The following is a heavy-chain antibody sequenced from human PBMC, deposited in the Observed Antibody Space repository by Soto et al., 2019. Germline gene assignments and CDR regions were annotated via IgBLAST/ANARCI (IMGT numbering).Heavy chain of an antibody. Sequence: GGSLRLSCAASGFTFSSYATSWVRQAPGKGLEWVSAISGSGGSTYYADSVKGRFTISRDNSKNTLYLQMNSLRAEDTAVYYCAKGLEYYDFWSGYFGHPTSLYYYYGMDVCGQGTTVTSP. V-gene: IGHV3-23*01. CDR3: AKGLEYYDFWSGYFGHPTSLYYYYGMDV. J-gene: IGHJ6*02. D-gene: IGHD3-3*01. CDR1: GFTFSSYA. CDR2: ISGSGGST.